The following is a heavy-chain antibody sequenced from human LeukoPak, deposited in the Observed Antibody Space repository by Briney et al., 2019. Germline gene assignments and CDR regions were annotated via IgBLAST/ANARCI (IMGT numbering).Heavy chain of an antibody. Sequence: GASVTVSCKASGGTFSSYAISWVRQAPGQGLEWMGRIIPILGIANNAQKFQGRVTITADKSTSTAYMELSSLRSEDTAVYYCARDTYCSGGSCYSSWFDPWGQATLATVSS. CDR1: GGTFSSYA. J-gene: IGHJ5*02. CDR3: ARDTYCSGGSCYSSWFDP. D-gene: IGHD2-15*01. CDR2: IIPILGIA. V-gene: IGHV1-69*04.